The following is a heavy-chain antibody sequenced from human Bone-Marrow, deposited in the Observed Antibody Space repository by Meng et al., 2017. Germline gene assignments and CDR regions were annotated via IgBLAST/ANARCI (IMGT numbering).Heavy chain of an antibody. CDR2: VNLRGIT. CDR1: AGSPLGHP. J-gene: IGHJ4*02. CDR3: ARGVASPIFSTVVTPAFDY. V-gene: IGHV4-34*01. D-gene: IGHD4-23*01. Sequence: QLPQWGAGLLNPSGTLSPPCAVCAGSPLGHPWSWNRQPPGKGLECIGEVNLRGITNYNPSLKSRVTISVDTSKNQFSLKLSSVTAADTAVYYCARGVASPIFSTVVTPAFDYWGQGTLVTVSS.